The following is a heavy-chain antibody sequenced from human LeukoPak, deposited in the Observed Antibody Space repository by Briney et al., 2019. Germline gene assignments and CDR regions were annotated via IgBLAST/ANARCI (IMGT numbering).Heavy chain of an antibody. CDR1: GGTFSSYA. CDR2: IIPIFGTA. Sequence: GASVKVSCKASGGTFSSYAISWVRQAPGQGLEWMGGIIPIFGTANYAQKFQGRVTITADESTSTAYMELSSLRSEDTAVYYCARARDVVVPAAIGDAFDIWGQGTMVTVSS. D-gene: IGHD2-2*01. V-gene: IGHV1-69*13. CDR3: ARARDVVVPAAIGDAFDI. J-gene: IGHJ3*02.